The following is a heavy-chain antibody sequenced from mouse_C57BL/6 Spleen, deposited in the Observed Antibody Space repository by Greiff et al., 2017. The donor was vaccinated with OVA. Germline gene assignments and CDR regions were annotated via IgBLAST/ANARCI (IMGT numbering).Heavy chain of an antibody. CDR3: ARYNDYDAMDY. CDR1: GFTFTDYY. V-gene: IGHV7-3*01. Sequence: EVKLVESGGGLVQPGGSLSLSCAASGFTFTDYYMSWVRQPPGKALEWLGFISNKANGYTTEYSASVKGRFTISRGNSQSILYLQMNALRAEDSATYYCARYNDYDAMDYWGQGTSVTVSS. J-gene: IGHJ4*01. CDR2: ISNKANGYTT.